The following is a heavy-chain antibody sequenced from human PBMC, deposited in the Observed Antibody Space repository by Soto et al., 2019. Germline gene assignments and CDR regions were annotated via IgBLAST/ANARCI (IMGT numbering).Heavy chain of an antibody. Sequence: TSDTPSLTCPVSGGSISSSSYYWGWIRQPPGKGLEWIGSIYYSGSTYYNPSLKSRVTISVDTSKNQFSLKLSSVTAADTAVYYCARHQSHSSSYVDPWGQGTLVTVSS. CDR2: IYYSGST. CDR1: GGSISSSSYY. J-gene: IGHJ5*02. V-gene: IGHV4-39*01. D-gene: IGHD6-13*01. CDR3: ARHQSHSSSYVDP.